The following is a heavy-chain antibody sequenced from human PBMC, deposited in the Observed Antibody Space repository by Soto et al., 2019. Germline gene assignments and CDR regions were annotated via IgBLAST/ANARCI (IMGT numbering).Heavy chain of an antibody. J-gene: IGHJ4*02. CDR1: GFTFSSYA. Sequence: GGALRLSCAASGFTFSSYAMSWVRQAPGKGLEWVSGMSGSGSYTFYADSVRGRFTISRDNSKNTLYLQMNSLRAEDTAVYYCAKDGSGEIAPRPFDYWGQGPLVTVSP. CDR3: AKDGSGEIAPRPFDY. V-gene: IGHV3-23*01. CDR2: MSGSGSYT. D-gene: IGHD6-6*01.